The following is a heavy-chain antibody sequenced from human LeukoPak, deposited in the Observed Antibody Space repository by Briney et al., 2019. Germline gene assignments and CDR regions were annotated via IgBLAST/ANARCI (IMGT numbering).Heavy chain of an antibody. CDR2: ISGSGGST. CDR3: AKSGGNSGGYYFDY. D-gene: IGHD4-23*01. CDR1: GFTFSGYG. J-gene: IGHJ4*02. Sequence: GGSLRLSCAASGFTFSGYGMSWVRQAPGKGLKWVSAISGSGGSTYYADSVKGRITISRDNSKNTLYLQMNSLRAEDTAVYYCAKSGGNSGGYYFDYWGQGTLVTVSS. V-gene: IGHV3-23*01.